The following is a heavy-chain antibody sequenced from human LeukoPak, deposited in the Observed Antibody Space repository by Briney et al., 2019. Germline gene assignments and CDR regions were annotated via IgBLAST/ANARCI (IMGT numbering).Heavy chain of an antibody. V-gene: IGHV4-34*01. J-gene: IGHJ4*02. CDR2: INHSGST. D-gene: IGHD3-9*01. CDR1: GGSFSGYY. Sequence: SETLSLTCAVYGGSFSGYYWSWIRQPPGKGLEWIGEINHSGSTNYNPSLKSRVTISVDTSKNQFSLKLSSVTAADTAVCYCARSLGYFDWLLMVDYWGQGTLVTVSS. CDR3: ARSLGYFDWLLMVDY.